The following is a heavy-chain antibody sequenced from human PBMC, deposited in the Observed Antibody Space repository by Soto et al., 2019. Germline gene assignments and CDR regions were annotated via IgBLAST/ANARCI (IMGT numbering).Heavy chain of an antibody. CDR2: ISWNSGSI. V-gene: IGHV3-9*01. CDR3: ARDIWFRGDYESYWFDP. CDR1: GFTFDDYA. D-gene: IGHD4-17*01. Sequence: GGSLRLSCAASGFTFDDYAMHWVRQAPGKGLEWVSGISWNSGSIGYADSVKGRFTIYRDNARHSRYLQMNSLGAEDTALYYCARDIWFRGDYESYWFDPWGQGTLVTVSS. J-gene: IGHJ5*02.